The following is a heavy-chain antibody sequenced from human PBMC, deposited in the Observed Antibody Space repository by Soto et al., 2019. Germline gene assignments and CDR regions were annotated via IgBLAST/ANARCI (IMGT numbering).Heavy chain of an antibody. CDR1: GFTFSSCG. CDR3: ARDMDVGVIAITNAFDI. D-gene: IGHD2-21*01. Sequence: GGSLRLSCTASGFTFSSCGMHWGRQPPGKGKEWVAVIWYDGSNKYYADSAKGRFTISRDNSKNTLYLQINGLRAEDTAVYYCARDMDVGVIAITNAFDILGQGTSVPGSS. V-gene: IGHV3-33*01. J-gene: IGHJ3*02. CDR2: IWYDGSNK.